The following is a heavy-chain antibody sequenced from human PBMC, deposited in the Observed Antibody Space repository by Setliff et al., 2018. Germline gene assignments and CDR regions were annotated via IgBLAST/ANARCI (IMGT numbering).Heavy chain of an antibody. J-gene: IGHJ4*02. CDR2: IYYSGST. V-gene: IGHV4-34*01. CDR3: TVYNTGSSKDHY. Sequence: SETLSLTCAVYGGSFSGYYWSWIRQPPGKGLEWIGSIYYSGSTNYNPSLKSRVTISVDTSKNQFSPKLSSVTAADTALYYCTVYNTGSSKDHYWGQGTPVTVSS. CDR1: GGSFSGYY. D-gene: IGHD2-8*02.